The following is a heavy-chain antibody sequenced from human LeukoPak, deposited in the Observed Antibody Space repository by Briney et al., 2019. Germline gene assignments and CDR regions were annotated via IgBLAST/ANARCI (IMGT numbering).Heavy chain of an antibody. CDR2: IYWDDDK. CDR3: AHSTDDNWFDP. Sequence: TLSLTCTVSGYSISSGYYWGWIRQPPGKALEWLALIYWDDDKRYSPSLKSRLTITKDTSKNQVVLTMTNMDPVDTATYYCAHSTDDNWFDPWGQGTLVTVSS. D-gene: IGHD4-11*01. CDR1: GYSISSGYYW. V-gene: IGHV2-5*02. J-gene: IGHJ5*02.